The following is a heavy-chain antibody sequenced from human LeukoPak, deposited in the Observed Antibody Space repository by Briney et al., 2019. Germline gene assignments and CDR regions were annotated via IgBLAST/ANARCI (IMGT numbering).Heavy chain of an antibody. CDR3: AREEYGFDP. CDR1: GYAFTGYY. J-gene: IGHJ5*02. CDR2: INPKSGGT. Sequence: GASMKVSCKASGYAFTGYYMHWVRQAPGQGLEWMGWINPKSGGTNYAQKFQGRVTMTRDTSIHTAYMELSRLRSDDTAVYYCAREEYGFDPWGQGTLVTVSS. V-gene: IGHV1-2*02. D-gene: IGHD2-2*01.